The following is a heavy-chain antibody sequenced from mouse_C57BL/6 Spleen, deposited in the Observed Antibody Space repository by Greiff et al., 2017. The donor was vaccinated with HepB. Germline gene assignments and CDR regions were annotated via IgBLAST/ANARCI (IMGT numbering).Heavy chain of an antibody. CDR1: GFTFSSYA. CDR2: ISDGGSYT. V-gene: IGHV5-4*01. Sequence: EVQVVESGGGLVKPGGSLKLSCAASGFTFSSYAMSWVRQTPEKRLEWVATISDGGSYTYYPDNVKGRFTISRDNAKNNLYLQMSHLKSEDTAMYYCARGENNYDWFAYWGQGTLVTVSA. CDR3: ARGENNYDWFAY. D-gene: IGHD2-12*01. J-gene: IGHJ3*01.